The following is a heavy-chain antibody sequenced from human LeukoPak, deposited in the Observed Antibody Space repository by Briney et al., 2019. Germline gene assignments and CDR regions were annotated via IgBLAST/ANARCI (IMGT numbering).Heavy chain of an antibody. D-gene: IGHD1-1*01. CDR1: GFTFSSYA. V-gene: IGHV3-23*01. Sequence: GGSLRLSCAASGFTFSSYAMSWVRQAPGKGLEWVSGLSGSGYSTYYADSVKGRFTISRDNSKNTLYLQMNSLRAEDAAVYYCAKYERKDFRKEFDSWGQGTLVTVPS. CDR2: LSGSGYST. J-gene: IGHJ4*02. CDR3: AKYERKDFRKEFDS.